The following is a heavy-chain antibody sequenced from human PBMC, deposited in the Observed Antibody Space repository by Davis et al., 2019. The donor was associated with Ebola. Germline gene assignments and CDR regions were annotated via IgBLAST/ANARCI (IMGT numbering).Heavy chain of an antibody. CDR2: ISGSGGST. J-gene: IGHJ4*02. CDR1: GFTFSSYA. D-gene: IGHD3-10*01. V-gene: IGHV3-23*01. Sequence: GGSLRLSCAASGFTFSSYAMSWVRQAPGKGLEWVSAISGSGGSTYYADSVKGRFTISRDNSKSTLYLQMNSLRAEDTAVYYCAKVASGLLWFREYGVEVYFDYWGQGTLVTVSS. CDR3: AKVASGLLWFREYGVEVYFDY.